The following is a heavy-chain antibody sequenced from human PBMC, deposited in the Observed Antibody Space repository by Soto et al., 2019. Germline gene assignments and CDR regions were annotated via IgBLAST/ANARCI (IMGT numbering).Heavy chain of an antibody. J-gene: IGHJ6*03. CDR1: GFTFSSYG. Sequence: QVQLVESGGGVVQPGRSLRLSCAASGFTFSSYGMHWVRQAPGKGLEWVAVIWYDGSNKYYADSVKGRFTISRDNSKNTLYLQMNSLRAEDTAVYYCARWGMITSQDPSAANNYYYYYYMDVWGKGTTVTVSS. V-gene: IGHV3-33*01. CDR2: IWYDGSNK. D-gene: IGHD3-16*01. CDR3: ARWGMITSQDPSAANNYYYYYYMDV.